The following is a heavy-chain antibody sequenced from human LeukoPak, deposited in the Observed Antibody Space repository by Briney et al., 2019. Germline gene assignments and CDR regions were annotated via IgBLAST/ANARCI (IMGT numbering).Heavy chain of an antibody. CDR1: GGSISSGSYY. CDR3: ARSGYSGWWWFDP. Sequence: SETLSLTCTVSGGSISSGSYYWSWIRQPAGKGLEWIGRIYTSGSTNYNPSLKSRVTMSVDTSKNQFSLKLSSVTAADTAVYYCARSGYSGWWWFDPWGQGTLVTVSS. V-gene: IGHV4-61*02. CDR2: IYTSGST. J-gene: IGHJ5*02. D-gene: IGHD5-12*01.